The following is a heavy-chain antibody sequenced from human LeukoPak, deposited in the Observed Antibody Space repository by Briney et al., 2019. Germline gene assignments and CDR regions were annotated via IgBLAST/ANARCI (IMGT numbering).Heavy chain of an antibody. CDR1: GYSFTSYW. Sequence: GESLQISCKGSGYSFTSYWIGWVRQLPGKGLEWMGIIYPGDSDTIYSPSFQGQVTISADKSISTAYLQWSSLKASDTAMYYCARAYYYDSSGYYYVGGFAFDIWGQGTMVTVSS. J-gene: IGHJ3*02. CDR2: IYPGDSDT. V-gene: IGHV5-51*01. D-gene: IGHD3-22*01. CDR3: ARAYYYDSSGYYYVGGFAFDI.